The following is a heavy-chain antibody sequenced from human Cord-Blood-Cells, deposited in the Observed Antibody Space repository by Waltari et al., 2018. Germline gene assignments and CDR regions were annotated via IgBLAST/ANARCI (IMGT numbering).Heavy chain of an antibody. V-gene: IGHV4-38-2*01. CDR1: GYSISSGYY. J-gene: IGHJ4*02. Sequence: QVQLQESGPGLVKPSETLSLTCAVSGYSISSGYYWGWIRQPPGKGLEWIGSIYHSGSTYYNPSLKSRVTISVDTSKNQFSLKLSSVTAADTAVYYCARVNGHSSFDYWAQGTLVTVSS. CDR2: IYHSGST. D-gene: IGHD6-13*01. CDR3: ARVNGHSSFDY.